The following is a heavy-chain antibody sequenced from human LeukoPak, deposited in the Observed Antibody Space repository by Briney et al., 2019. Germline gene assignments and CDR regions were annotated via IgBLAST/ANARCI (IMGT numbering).Heavy chain of an antibody. CDR3: AKDPEWLQLSGGHGMDV. V-gene: IGHV3-23*01. CDR2: TSDRGDYT. CDR1: GFTFTSYS. J-gene: IGHJ6*02. Sequence: GGSLRLSCAASGFTFTSYSMSWVRQAPGKGLEWVSGTSDRGDYTYYADSVKGRFTISRDNSKNTLYLQMNSLRAEDTAVYYCAKDPEWLQLSGGHGMDVWGQGTTVTVSS. D-gene: IGHD5-24*01.